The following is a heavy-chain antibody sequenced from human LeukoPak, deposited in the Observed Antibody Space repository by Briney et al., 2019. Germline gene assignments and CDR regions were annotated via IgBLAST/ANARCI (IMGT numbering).Heavy chain of an antibody. D-gene: IGHD5-12*01. CDR1: GFTFSGSA. CDR2: ISGSGGST. Sequence: PGGSLRLPCAASGFTFSGSALHWVRQAPGKGLEWVSAISGSGGSTYYADSVKGRFTISRDNSKNTLYLQMNSLRAEDTAVYYCAKVLYSGYDIDYFDYWGQGTLVTVSS. J-gene: IGHJ4*02. V-gene: IGHV3-23*01. CDR3: AKVLYSGYDIDYFDY.